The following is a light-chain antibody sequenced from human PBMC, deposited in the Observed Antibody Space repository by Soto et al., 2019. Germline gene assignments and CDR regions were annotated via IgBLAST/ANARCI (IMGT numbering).Light chain of an antibody. CDR2: EVS. V-gene: IGLV2-14*01. J-gene: IGLJ1*01. CDR3: ASYTSRDTYV. CDR1: SSDVGAYNF. Sequence: QSALTQPASVSGSPGQSISISCTGTSSDVGAYNFVSWYQQHPGKAPKLMTFEVSNRPSGVSSRFSGSKSGNTASLTISGLQAEDEADYYCASYTSRDTYVFGSGTKLTVL.